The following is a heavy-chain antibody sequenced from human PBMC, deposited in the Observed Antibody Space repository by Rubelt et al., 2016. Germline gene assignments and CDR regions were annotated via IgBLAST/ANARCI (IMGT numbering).Heavy chain of an antibody. CDR3: TTVYGDYAAYALDV. V-gene: IGHV3-15*07. Sequence: EVQLAESGGGLVKPGGSLRLSCAASGFTFSNAWMNWVRQAPGKGLEWVGRIKSKTDGGTIDYAAPVKGRFTISRDDSKNTLYLQMNSLKTEDTAMYYCTTVYGDYAAYALDVWGQGTMVTVSS. CDR2: IKSKTDGGTI. D-gene: IGHD4-17*01. J-gene: IGHJ3*01. CDR1: GFTFSNAW.